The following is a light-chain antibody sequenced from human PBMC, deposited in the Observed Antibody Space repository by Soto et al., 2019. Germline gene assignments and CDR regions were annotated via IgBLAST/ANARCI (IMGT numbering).Light chain of an antibody. J-gene: IGKJ4*01. CDR1: QSVGSNY. Sequence: EIVLTQSPDTLSLSPGERATLSCRASQSVGSNYLAWYQQKPGQAPRLLMYDASGRATGIPDMFSSSGAGRDFTLTISRLEPEVFAVYYCQVYDRSPLFGGGTKVDI. CDR2: DAS. CDR3: QVYDRSPL. V-gene: IGKV3-20*01.